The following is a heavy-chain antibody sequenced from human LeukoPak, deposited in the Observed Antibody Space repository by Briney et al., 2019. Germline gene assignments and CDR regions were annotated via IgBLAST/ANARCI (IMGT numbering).Heavy chain of an antibody. V-gene: IGHV3-30*18. J-gene: IGHJ5*02. CDR2: ISPDGRDK. CDR1: GFTFSSYG. Sequence: GRSLRLSCTASGFTFSSYGLQWVRQAPGKGLEWVALISPDGRDKYYGDSVKGRFTISRDNSKNTLYLQMNSPRAEDTAVYYCAKDGATTWFGEATWGQGTPVTVSS. D-gene: IGHD3-10*01. CDR3: AKDGATTWFGEAT.